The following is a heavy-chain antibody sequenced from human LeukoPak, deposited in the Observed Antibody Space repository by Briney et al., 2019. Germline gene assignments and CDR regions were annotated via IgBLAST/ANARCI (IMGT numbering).Heavy chain of an antibody. CDR3: AKDSYGSGSYYTVDYYFDY. CDR1: GITFSSHG. J-gene: IGHJ4*02. CDR2: IRYDGSNK. Sequence: GGSLRLSCAASGITFSSHGMHWVRQAPGKGLEWVTFIRYDGSNKYYADSVKGRFTISRDNSKNTLYLQMNSLRAEDTAVYYCAKDSYGSGSYYTVDYYFDYWGQGTLVTVSS. D-gene: IGHD3-10*01. V-gene: IGHV3-30*02.